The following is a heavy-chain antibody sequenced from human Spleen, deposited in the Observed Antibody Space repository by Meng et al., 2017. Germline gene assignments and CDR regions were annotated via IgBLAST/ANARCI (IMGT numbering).Heavy chain of an antibody. CDR1: GFTFSSYA. Sequence: GESLKISCAASGFTFSSYAMSLVRQAPGKGLEWVSAISGSGGSTYYADSVKGRFTISRDNSKNTLYLKMNSLRAEDTAVYYCAKARVVESVSGWWYYFDYWGQGTLVTVSS. V-gene: IGHV3-23*01. CDR2: ISGSGGST. D-gene: IGHD6-19*01. CDR3: AKARVVESVSGWWYYFDY. J-gene: IGHJ4*02.